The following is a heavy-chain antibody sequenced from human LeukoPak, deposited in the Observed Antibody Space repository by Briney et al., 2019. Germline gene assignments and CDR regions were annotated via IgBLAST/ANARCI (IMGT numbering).Heavy chain of an antibody. Sequence: ASVKVSCTASGYTFTSYAMNWVRQAPGQGLEWMGWINTNTGNPTYAQGFTGRFVFSLDTSVSTAYPQISSLKAEDTAVYYCARAGSIATAPYYFDYWGQGTLVTVSS. J-gene: IGHJ4*02. CDR3: ARAGSIATAPYYFDY. CDR1: GYTFTSYA. V-gene: IGHV7-4-1*02. CDR2: INTNTGNP. D-gene: IGHD6-25*01.